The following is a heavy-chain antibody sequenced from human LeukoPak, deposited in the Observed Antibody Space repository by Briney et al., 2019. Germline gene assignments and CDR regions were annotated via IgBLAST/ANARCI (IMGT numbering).Heavy chain of an antibody. J-gene: IGHJ4*02. CDR3: ARRMEMANPIGYYFDY. CDR2: INPNSGDT. Sequence: ASVKVSCKASGYTFTGYYMHWVRQAPGQGLEWMGRINPNSGDTNYAQKFQGRVTMTRDTSISTAYMELSRLRSDDTAVYYCARRMEMANPIGYYFDYWGQGALVTVSS. V-gene: IGHV1-2*06. D-gene: IGHD5-24*01. CDR1: GYTFTGYY.